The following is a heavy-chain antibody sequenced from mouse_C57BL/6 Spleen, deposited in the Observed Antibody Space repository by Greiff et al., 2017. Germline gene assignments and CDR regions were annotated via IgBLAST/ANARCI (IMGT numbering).Heavy chain of an antibody. V-gene: IGHV1-55*01. D-gene: IGHD1-1*01. CDR1: GYTFTSYW. CDR2: IYPGSGST. CDR3: ARYYYGSSLFDY. Sequence: QVQLQQPGAELVKPGASVKMSCKASGYTFTSYWITWVKQRPGQGLEWIGDIYPGSGSTNYNEKFKSKATLTVDTSSSTAYMQLSSLTSEDSAVXYCARYYYGSSLFDYWGQGTTLTVSS. J-gene: IGHJ2*01.